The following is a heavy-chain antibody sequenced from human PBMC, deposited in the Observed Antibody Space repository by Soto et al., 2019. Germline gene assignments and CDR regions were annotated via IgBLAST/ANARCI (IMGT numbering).Heavy chain of an antibody. CDR2: IYYIGNT. V-gene: IGHV4-39*01. Sequence: QLQLQESGPGLVKPSETLSLTGTVSSGSISNRSSYWGWIRQPPGKGLEWIGSIYYIGNTYYNPSLKSRVATSTHPSKTRFSLQQNAVTTADTAVYYCGAQDYVATEYHFETWCQGTMVTVSS. CDR3: GAQDYVATEYHFET. D-gene: IGHD4-17*01. CDR1: SGSISNRSSY. J-gene: IGHJ4*02.